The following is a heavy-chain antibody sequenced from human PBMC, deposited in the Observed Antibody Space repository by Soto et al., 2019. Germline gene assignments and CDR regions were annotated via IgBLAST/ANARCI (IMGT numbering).Heavy chain of an antibody. CDR1: GFTFSSCS. J-gene: IGHJ4*02. V-gene: IGHV3-21*01. Sequence: PVRSLRHSCAAAGFTFSSCSMNWVSKAPGKGLEWVSSISSSSGYIYYADSMKGRFTISRDNAKNSLYLQMDSLRAEDTAVYYCARPRPGIAAFWGQGTQVTVSS. D-gene: IGHD6-13*01. CDR3: ARPRPGIAAF. CDR2: ISSSSGYI.